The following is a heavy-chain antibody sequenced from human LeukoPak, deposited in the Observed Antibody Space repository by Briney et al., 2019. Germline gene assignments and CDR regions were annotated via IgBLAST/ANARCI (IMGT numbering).Heavy chain of an antibody. V-gene: IGHV4-59*01. Sequence: SETLSLTCTVSGGSISSYYWSWIRQPPGKGLEWIGYIYYSGSTNYNPSLKSRVTISVDTSKNQFSLKLSSVTAADTAVYYCARGDDILTGYSYYFDYWGQGTLVTVSS. D-gene: IGHD3-9*01. J-gene: IGHJ4*02. CDR2: IYYSGST. CDR3: ARGDDILTGYSYYFDY. CDR1: GGSISSYY.